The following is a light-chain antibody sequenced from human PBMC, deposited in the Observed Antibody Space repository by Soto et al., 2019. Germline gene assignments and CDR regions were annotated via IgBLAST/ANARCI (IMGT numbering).Light chain of an antibody. J-gene: IGKJ3*01. V-gene: IGKV1-12*01. CDR1: PGVSSG. CDR2: YTS. Sequence: DIQMSQSPSSVSASVGDRVTITCRASPGVSSGVGWYQQKPGKAPKLLIYYTSTVISGVPSRFSGSKSGTDFTLTINSLQPEDFATYYCQQANIFPRTFGPGTKVEMK. CDR3: QQANIFPRT.